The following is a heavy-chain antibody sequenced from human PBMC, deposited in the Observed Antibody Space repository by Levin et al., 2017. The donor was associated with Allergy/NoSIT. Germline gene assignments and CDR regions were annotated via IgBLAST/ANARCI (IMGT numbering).Heavy chain of an antibody. V-gene: IGHV3-21*04. CDR3: ARGLVGANNIDY. CDR1: GFTFSSYS. CDR2: ISSSSSYI. Sequence: PGGSLRLSCAASGFTFSSYSMNWVRQAPGKGLEWVSSISSSSSYIYYADSVKGRFTISRDNAKNSLYLQMNSLRAEDTAVYYCARGLVGANNIDYWGQGTLVTVSS. J-gene: IGHJ4*02. D-gene: IGHD1-26*01.